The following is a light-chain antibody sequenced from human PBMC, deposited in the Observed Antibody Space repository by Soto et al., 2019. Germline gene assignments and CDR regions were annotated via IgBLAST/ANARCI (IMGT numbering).Light chain of an antibody. CDR3: AAWDDSLNGPV. J-gene: IGLJ3*02. CDR1: SSNIGSNT. Sequence: QSVLTQPPSVSGTPGQRVTISCSGGSSNIGSNTVNWYQQLPGTAPKLLIYSNTQRPSGVPDRFSGSRSGTSASLAISGLQSEDEADYYCAAWDDSLNGPVFGGGTKLTVL. CDR2: SNT. V-gene: IGLV1-44*01.